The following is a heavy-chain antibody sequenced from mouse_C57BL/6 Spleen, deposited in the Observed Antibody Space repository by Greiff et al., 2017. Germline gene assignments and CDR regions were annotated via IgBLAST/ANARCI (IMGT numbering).Heavy chain of an antibody. CDR2: IDPSDSYT. Sequence: QVQLQQPGAELVKPGASVKLSCKASGYTFTSYWMQWVKQRPGQGLEWIGEIDPSDSYTNYNQKFKGKATLTVDTSSSTAYMQLSSLTSEDSAVYYCARRISWDVGYFDYWGQGTTLTVSS. V-gene: IGHV1-50*01. D-gene: IGHD4-1*01. CDR3: ARRISWDVGYFDY. J-gene: IGHJ2*01. CDR1: GYTFTSYW.